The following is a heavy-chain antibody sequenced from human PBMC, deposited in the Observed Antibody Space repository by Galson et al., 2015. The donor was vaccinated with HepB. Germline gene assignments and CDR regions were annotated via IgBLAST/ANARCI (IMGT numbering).Heavy chain of an antibody. Sequence: CKASGYTFTGYYMHWVRQAPGQGLEWMGWINPNSGGTNYAQKFQGRVTMTRDTSISTAYMELSRLRSDDTAVYYCARGVDTAMGHFDYWGQGTLVTVSS. J-gene: IGHJ4*02. CDR2: INPNSGGT. CDR1: GYTFTGYY. CDR3: ARGVDTAMGHFDY. D-gene: IGHD5-18*01. V-gene: IGHV1-2*02.